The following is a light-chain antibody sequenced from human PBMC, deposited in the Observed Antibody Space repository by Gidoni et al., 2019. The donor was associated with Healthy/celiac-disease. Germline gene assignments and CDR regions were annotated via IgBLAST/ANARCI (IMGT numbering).Light chain of an antibody. CDR3: AAWDDNLNGPSYV. CDR2: SNN. CDR1: SSNIGSNT. J-gene: IGLJ1*01. V-gene: IGLV1-44*01. Sequence: QPVLTQPLSASGTPGQGVTISCSGSSSNIGSNTVTWYQQLPGTAPKLLLLSNNQRPSGVPDRFSGSKSGTSASLALSGLQSEDEADYYCAAWDDNLNGPSYVFGTGTKVTVL.